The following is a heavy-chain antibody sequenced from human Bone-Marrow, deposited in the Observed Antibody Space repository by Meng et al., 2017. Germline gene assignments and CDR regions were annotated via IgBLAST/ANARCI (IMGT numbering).Heavy chain of an antibody. CDR3: ASEGPYSHDY. Sequence: GGSLRLSCAAPGFTFSSYEMNWVRQAPGKGLEWVSYISSSGSTIYYADSVKGRFTISRDNAKNSLYLQMNSLRAEDTAVYYCASEGPYSHDYWGQGTLVTVSS. J-gene: IGHJ4*02. V-gene: IGHV3-48*03. D-gene: IGHD1-26*01. CDR1: GFTFSSYE. CDR2: ISSSGSTI.